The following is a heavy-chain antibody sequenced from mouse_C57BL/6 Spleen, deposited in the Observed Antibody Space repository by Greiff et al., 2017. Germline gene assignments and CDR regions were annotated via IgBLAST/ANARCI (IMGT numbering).Heavy chain of an antibody. Sequence: DVMLVASGGGLVKPGGSLKLSCAASGFTFSDYGLHWVRQAPEKGLEWVAYISSGSSTIYYADTVTGRFTIPRDNAKYTLFLQMTSMRSEDTAMYYCARDSSGYEYAMDYWGQGTSVTVSS. CDR1: GFTFSDYG. CDR2: ISSGSSTI. CDR3: ARDSSGYEYAMDY. V-gene: IGHV5-17*01. D-gene: IGHD3-2*02. J-gene: IGHJ4*01.